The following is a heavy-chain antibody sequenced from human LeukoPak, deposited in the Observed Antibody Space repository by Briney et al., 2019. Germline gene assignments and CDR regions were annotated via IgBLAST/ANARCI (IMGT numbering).Heavy chain of an antibody. CDR2: IGSSSSTI. Sequence: GGSLRLSCAASGFTFSSYSMNWVRQAPGKGLEWVSYIGSSSSTIYYADSVKGRFTISRDNAKNSLYLQMNSLRAEDTAVYYCARLPFYCTDGVCYTDFDAFDIWGPGTMVTVSS. V-gene: IGHV3-48*01. J-gene: IGHJ3*02. D-gene: IGHD2-8*01. CDR3: ARLPFYCTDGVCYTDFDAFDI. CDR1: GFTFSSYS.